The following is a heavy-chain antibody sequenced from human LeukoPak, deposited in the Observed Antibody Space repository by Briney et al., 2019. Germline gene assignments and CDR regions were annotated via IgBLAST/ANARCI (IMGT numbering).Heavy chain of an antibody. CDR2: IYPGDSDT. V-gene: IGHV5-51*01. J-gene: IGHJ3*02. Sequence: HGESLKISCKGSGYSFTSYWIGWVRQMPGKGLEWMGIIYPGDSDTRYSPSFQGQVTISADKSISTAYLQWRSLRASDTAMYYRARPDYGDTHDAFDIWGQGTMVTVSS. CDR3: ARPDYGDTHDAFDI. CDR1: GYSFTSYW. D-gene: IGHD4-17*01.